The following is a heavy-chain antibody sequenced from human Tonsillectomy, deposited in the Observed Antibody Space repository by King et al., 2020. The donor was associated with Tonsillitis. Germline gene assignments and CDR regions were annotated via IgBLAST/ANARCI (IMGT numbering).Heavy chain of an antibody. CDR1: GFTFSNAW. Sequence: VQLVESGGGLVKPGGSLRLSCAASGFTFSNAWMSWVRQAPGKGLEWVGRIKSKTDCGTTDYAAPVKGRFTISRDDSKKTLYLQMNSLKTEDTAVYYCTTVDITMVRGVIAYYFDYWGQGTLVTVSS. CDR3: TTVDITMVRGVIAYYFDY. D-gene: IGHD3-10*01. V-gene: IGHV3-15*01. J-gene: IGHJ4*02. CDR2: IKSKTDCGTT.